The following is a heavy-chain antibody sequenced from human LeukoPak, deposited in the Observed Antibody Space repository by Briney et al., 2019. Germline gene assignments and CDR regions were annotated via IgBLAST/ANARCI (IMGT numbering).Heavy chain of an antibody. D-gene: IGHD1-26*01. CDR1: GFTFTSYA. Sequence: GASVKVSCKTFGFTFTSYAISWVRQAPGQGLEWMAWISPKNGNTRYAQKLQGRVTMTTDTSTSTAYMELRSLTSDDTAIYYCTRSRIVGATDNGAGGDYWGQGTLVTVFS. J-gene: IGHJ4*02. CDR2: ISPKNGNT. V-gene: IGHV1-18*01. CDR3: TRSRIVGATDNGAGGDY.